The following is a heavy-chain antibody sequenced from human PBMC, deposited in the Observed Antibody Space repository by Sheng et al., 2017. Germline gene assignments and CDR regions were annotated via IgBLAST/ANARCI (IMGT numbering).Heavy chain of an antibody. CDR1: GFTFSSYA. CDR3: AREGTLVVVGAFDI. J-gene: IGHJ3*02. D-gene: IGHD3-22*01. CDR2: ISSNGGST. V-gene: IGHV3-64*01. Sequence: EVQLVESGGGLVQPGGSLRLSCAASGFTFSSYAMHWVRQAPGKGLEYVSAISSNGGSTYYANSVKGRFTISRDNSKNTLYLQMGSLRAEDMAVYYCAREGTLVVVGAFDIWGQGTMFTVSS.